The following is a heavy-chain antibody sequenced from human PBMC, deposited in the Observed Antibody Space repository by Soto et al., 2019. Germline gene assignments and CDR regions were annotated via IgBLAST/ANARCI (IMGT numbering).Heavy chain of an antibody. D-gene: IGHD2-15*01. J-gene: IGHJ4*02. Sequence: SETLSLTCTVSGGSISSSSYYWGWIRQPPGKGLEWIGSIYYSGSTYYNPSLKSRVTISVDTSKNQFSLKLSSVTAADTAVYYCARQGSNCSGGSCYSGVFDYWGQGTLVTVSS. CDR3: ARQGSNCSGGSCYSGVFDY. CDR2: IYYSGST. V-gene: IGHV4-39*01. CDR1: GGSISSSSYY.